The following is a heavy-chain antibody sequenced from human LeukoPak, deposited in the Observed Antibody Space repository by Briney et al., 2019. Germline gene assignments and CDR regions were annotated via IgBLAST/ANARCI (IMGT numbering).Heavy chain of an antibody. CDR1: VGTFSSYA. V-gene: IGHV1-69*13. CDR2: IIPIFGTA. Sequence: SVKVSCKASVGTFSSYAISWVRQAPGQGLEWMGGIIPIFGTANYAQKFQGRVTITADESTSTAYMELSSLRSEDTAVYYCARDRDDILTGSVWFDPWGQGTLVTVSS. CDR3: ARDRDDILTGSVWFDP. D-gene: IGHD3-9*01. J-gene: IGHJ5*02.